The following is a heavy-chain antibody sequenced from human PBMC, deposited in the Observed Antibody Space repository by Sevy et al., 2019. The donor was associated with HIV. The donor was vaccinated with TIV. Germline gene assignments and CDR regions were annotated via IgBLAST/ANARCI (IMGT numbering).Heavy chain of an antibody. D-gene: IGHD6-6*01. CDR3: AREGSSATKNNWFDP. V-gene: IGHV1-46*03. CDR1: GYTFTSYY. Sequence: VKVSCKASGYTFTSYYMHWVRQAPGQGLEWMGKINPSGGSTSYAQKFQGRVTMTRDTSTSTVYMELSSLRSEETAVYYCAREGSSATKNNWFDPWGQGTLVTVSS. CDR2: INPSGGST. J-gene: IGHJ5*02.